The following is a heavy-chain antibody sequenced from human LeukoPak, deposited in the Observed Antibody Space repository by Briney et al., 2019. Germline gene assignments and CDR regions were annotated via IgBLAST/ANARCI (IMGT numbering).Heavy chain of an antibody. CDR2: ISYDGSNK. CDR3: AKERTRGGWSPFDY. V-gene: IGHV3-30-3*01. J-gene: IGHJ4*02. CDR1: GFTFSSYA. D-gene: IGHD6-19*01. Sequence: PGGSLRLSCAASGFTFSSYAMHWVRQAPGKGLEWVAVISYDGSNKYYADSVKGRFTISRDNSKNTLYLQMNSLRAEDTAVYYCAKERTRGGWSPFDYWGQGTLVTVSS.